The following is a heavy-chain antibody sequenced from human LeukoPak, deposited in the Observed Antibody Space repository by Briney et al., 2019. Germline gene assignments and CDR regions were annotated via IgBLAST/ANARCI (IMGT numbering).Heavy chain of an antibody. J-gene: IGHJ6*02. V-gene: IGHV5-51*01. CDR3: ARHPHGYCSGGSCSTYYYGMDV. Sequence: GESLKIPSKGSGCSFTSYWIGWVRQMPGEGLEWMGIIYPGDSDTRYSPSFQGQVTISADKSISTAYLQWSSLKASDTAMYYCARHPHGYCSGGSCSTYYYGMDVWGQGTTVTVSS. CDR2: IYPGDSDT. D-gene: IGHD2-15*01. CDR1: GCSFTSYW.